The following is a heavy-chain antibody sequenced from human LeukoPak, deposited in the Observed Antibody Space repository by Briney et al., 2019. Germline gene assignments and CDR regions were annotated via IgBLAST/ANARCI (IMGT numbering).Heavy chain of an antibody. CDR2: IKEDGSEK. CDR1: RFSISTYW. V-gene: IGHV3-7*01. Sequence: GGSLRLSCAASRFSISTYWMSWVRQAPGKGLEWVANIKEDGSEKYYVDSVKGRFTISRDNAKNSLYLQMNSLRAEDSAVYYCVRDPALGVSWGQGTLVLVSS. D-gene: IGHD7-27*01. J-gene: IGHJ4*02. CDR3: VRDPALGVS.